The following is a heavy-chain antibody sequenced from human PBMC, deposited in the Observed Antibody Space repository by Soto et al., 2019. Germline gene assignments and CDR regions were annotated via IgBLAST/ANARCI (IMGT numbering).Heavy chain of an antibody. D-gene: IGHD2-15*01. CDR3: VRGSSGVWNYFDP. V-gene: IGHV4-30-2*01. CDR2: IYDTGNT. CDR1: GGSIGSTTHYS. Sequence: SETLSLTCAVSGGSIGSTTHYSWGWIRQPPGQGLEWIGYIYDTGNTYYNPSLKSRVTISLDRSQNQFDLKMKSVTAADTAVYYCVRGSSGVWNYFDPWGQGIPVTVSS. J-gene: IGHJ5*02.